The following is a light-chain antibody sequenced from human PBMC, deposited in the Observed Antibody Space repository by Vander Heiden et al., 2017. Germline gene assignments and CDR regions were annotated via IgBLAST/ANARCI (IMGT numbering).Light chain of an antibody. CDR3: QQYYRTPFT. CDR1: QSRLNHSNNNNY. Sequence: DVLMTPSPDPLAASLRARATIDSTSSQSRLNHSNNNNYLTCHQQKPGQPPKLLNYWASTRESGVPDRFSGSGSGTDFTLTSSSLQAEDVAVYYCQQYYRTPFTFGPGTKVDIK. J-gene: IGKJ3*01. V-gene: IGKV4-1*01. CDR2: WAS.